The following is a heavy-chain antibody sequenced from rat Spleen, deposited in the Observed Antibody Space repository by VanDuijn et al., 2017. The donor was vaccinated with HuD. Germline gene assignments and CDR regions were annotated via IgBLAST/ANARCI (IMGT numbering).Heavy chain of an antibody. CDR1: GHYITSSYR. D-gene: IGHD1-8*01. CDR2: INSAGTT. CDR3: AREGATVDY. Sequence: EVQLQESGPGLVKPSQSLSLTCSVTGHYITSSYRWNWIRKFPGNKLEWMGYINSAGTTNFNPSLKSRISITRDSSKNQFFLQLNSVTPEDTATYYCAREGATVDYWGQGVMVTVSS. J-gene: IGHJ2*01. V-gene: IGHV3-3*01.